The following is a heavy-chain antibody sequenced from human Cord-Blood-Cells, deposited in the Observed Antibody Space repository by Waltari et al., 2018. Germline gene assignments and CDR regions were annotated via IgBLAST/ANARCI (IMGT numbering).Heavy chain of an antibody. CDR2: IKPNSGGT. CDR3: AREDTVHGVKGSYYGMDV. V-gene: IGHV1-2*04. J-gene: IGHJ6*02. D-gene: IGHD3-10*01. Sequence: QVQLVQSGAEVKKPGASVKVSCKASGYTFTGYYMHWVRQAPGQGLEWMGWIKPNSGGTNYAQKFQGWVTMTRDTSISTAYMELSRLRSDDTAVYYCAREDTVHGVKGSYYGMDVWGQGTTVTVSS. CDR1: GYTFTGYY.